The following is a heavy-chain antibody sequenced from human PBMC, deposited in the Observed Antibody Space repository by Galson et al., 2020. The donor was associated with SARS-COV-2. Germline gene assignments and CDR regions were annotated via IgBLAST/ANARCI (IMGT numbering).Heavy chain of an antibody. Sequence: SETLSLTCTVSGGSISSSSYYWGWIRQPPGKGLEWIGSIYYSGSTYYNPSLKSRVTISVDTSKNQFSLKLSSVTAADTAVYYCARHHYYDSSGYYYSITGHFDLWGRGTLVTVSS. CDR3: ARHHYYDSSGYYYSITGHFDL. CDR1: GGSISSSSYY. D-gene: IGHD3-22*01. J-gene: IGHJ2*01. CDR2: IYYSGST. V-gene: IGHV4-39*01.